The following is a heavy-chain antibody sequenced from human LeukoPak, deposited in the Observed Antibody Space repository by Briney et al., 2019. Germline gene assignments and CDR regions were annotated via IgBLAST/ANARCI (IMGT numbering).Heavy chain of an antibody. J-gene: IGHJ4*02. CDR3: ARAPFDSSGYYPRVHYFDY. CDR2: IYYSGST. CDR1: GGSISSYY. Sequence: SETLSLTCTVSGGSISSYYWSWIRQPPGKGLEWIGYIYYSGSTNYNPSLKSRVTISVDMSKNQFSLKLSSVTAADTAVYYCARAPFDSSGYYPRVHYFDYWGQGTLVTVSS. V-gene: IGHV4-59*08. D-gene: IGHD3-22*01.